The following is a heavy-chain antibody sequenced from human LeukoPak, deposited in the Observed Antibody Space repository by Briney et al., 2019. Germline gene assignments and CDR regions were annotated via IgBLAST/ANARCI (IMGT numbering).Heavy chain of an antibody. CDR3: ARGPRPSNLVVAATNDY. V-gene: IGHV1-2*02. D-gene: IGHD2-15*01. Sequence: GASVKVSCKASGYTFTGYYMHWVRQAPGQGLEWMGWINPNSGGTNYAQKFQGRVTMTRDTSISTAYMELSRLRSDDTAVYYCARGPRPSNLVVAATNDYWGQGTLVTVSS. J-gene: IGHJ4*02. CDR1: GYTFTGYY. CDR2: INPNSGGT.